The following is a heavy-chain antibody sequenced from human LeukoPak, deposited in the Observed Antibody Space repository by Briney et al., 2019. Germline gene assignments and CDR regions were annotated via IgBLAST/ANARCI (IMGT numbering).Heavy chain of an antibody. CDR2: INHSGST. CDR1: GGSFSGYY. J-gene: IGHJ4*02. Sequence: SETLSLTCAVYGGSFSGYYWSWIRQPPGKGLEWIGEINHSGSTNYNPSLKSRVTISVDTSKNQFSLKLSSVTAADTAVYYCARGLQSGFWSGYYTDYYFDYWGQGTLVTVSS. CDR3: ARGLQSGFWSGYYTDYYFDY. V-gene: IGHV4-34*01. D-gene: IGHD3-3*01.